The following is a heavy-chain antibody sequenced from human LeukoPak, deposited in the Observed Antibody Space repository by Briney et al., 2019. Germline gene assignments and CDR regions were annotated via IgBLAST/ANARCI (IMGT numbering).Heavy chain of an antibody. V-gene: IGHV3-30*02. J-gene: IGHJ4*02. Sequence: PGGSLRLSCAASGFTFSSYGMHWVRQAPGKGLEWVAFIRYDGSNKYYADSVKGRFTISRDNSKNTLYLQMNSLRAEDTAVYYCAKVPPGIAAEDDYWGQGTLVTVSS. CDR2: IRYDGSNK. D-gene: IGHD6-13*01. CDR1: GFTFSSYG. CDR3: AKVPPGIAAEDDY.